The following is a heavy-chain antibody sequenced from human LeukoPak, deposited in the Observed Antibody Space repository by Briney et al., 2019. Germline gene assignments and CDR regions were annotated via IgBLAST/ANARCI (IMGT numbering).Heavy chain of an antibody. V-gene: IGHV4-39*01. CDR3: ARMTTSFQH. D-gene: IGHD4-11*01. J-gene: IGHJ1*01. CDR2: IYYSKNT. Sequence: SETLSLTCTVSGGSISSSNAYWGWIRQPPGKGLEWIGSIYYSKNTYYNPSLKSRVTISADTSKNQFSLTLGSVSATDTAVYYCARMTTSFQHWGQGTLVTVSS. CDR1: GGSISSSNAY.